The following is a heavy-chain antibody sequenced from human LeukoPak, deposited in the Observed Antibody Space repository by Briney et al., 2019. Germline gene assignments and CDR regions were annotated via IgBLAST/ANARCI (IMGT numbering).Heavy chain of an antibody. V-gene: IGHV4-61*08. CDR1: GGSISSGGYY. J-gene: IGHJ3*02. CDR3: ARRRYNWNDASDAFDI. CDR2: IYYSGST. Sequence: SETLSLTCTVSGGSISSGGYYWSWIRQPPGKGLEWIGYIYYSGSTNYNPSLKSRVTISVDTSKNQFSLKLSSVTAADTAVYYCARRRYNWNDASDAFDIWGQGTMVTVSS. D-gene: IGHD1-1*01.